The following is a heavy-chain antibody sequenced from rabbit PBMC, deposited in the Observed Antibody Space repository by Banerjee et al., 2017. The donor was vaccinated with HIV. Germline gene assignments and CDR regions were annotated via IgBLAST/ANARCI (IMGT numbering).Heavy chain of an antibody. D-gene: IGHD1-1*01. CDR2: INTSSGST. V-gene: IGHV1S45*01. Sequence: LEESGGGLVKPEGSLTLTCKASGFDFSNKYVMCWVRQAPGKGLEWIACINTSSGSTVYATWAKGRFTISKTSSTTVTLQTTSLTVADTATYFCARGADNHRYISYFRLWGPGTLVTVS. J-gene: IGHJ4*01. CDR1: GFDFSNKYV. CDR3: ARGADNHRYISYFRL.